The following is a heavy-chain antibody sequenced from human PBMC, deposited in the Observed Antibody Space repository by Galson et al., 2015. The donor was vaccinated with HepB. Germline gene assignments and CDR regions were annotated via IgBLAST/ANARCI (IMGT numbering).Heavy chain of an antibody. Sequence: SETLSLTCTVSGGSISSYYWSWIRQPPGKGLEWIGYIYYSGSTNYNPSLKSRVTISVDTSKNQFSLKLSSVTAADTAVYYCARVGSGGYDFEYWGQGTLVTVSS. V-gene: IGHV4-59*01. CDR2: IYYSGST. CDR1: GGSISSYY. J-gene: IGHJ4*02. CDR3: ARVGSGGYDFEY. D-gene: IGHD5-12*01.